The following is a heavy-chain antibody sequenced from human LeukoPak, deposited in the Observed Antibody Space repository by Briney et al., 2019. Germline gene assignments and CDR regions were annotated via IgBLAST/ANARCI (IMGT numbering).Heavy chain of an antibody. CDR2: ISDTGGTT. CDR1: GFTFSSYS. CDR3: AKKLVGSRPFDY. J-gene: IGHJ4*02. Sequence: QAGGSLRLSCAASGFTFSSYSMNWVRQAPGKGPEWVSGISDTGGTTDYADSVKGRFTISRDNSKNTLDLQMNSLRAEDTAIYYCAKKLVGSRPFDYWGQGTLVTVSA. V-gene: IGHV3-23*01. D-gene: IGHD1-26*01.